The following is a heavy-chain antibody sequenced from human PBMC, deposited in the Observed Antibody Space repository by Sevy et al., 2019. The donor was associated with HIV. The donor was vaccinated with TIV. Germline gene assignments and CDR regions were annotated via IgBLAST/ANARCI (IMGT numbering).Heavy chain of an antibody. CDR3: ARDLNPFYYDFWSGYSLPDY. V-gene: IGHV3-21*01. D-gene: IGHD3-3*01. Sequence: GGCLRLSCAASGFTFSSYSMNWVRQAPGKGLEWVSSISSSSSYIYYADSVKGRFTISRDNAKNSLYLQMNSLRAEDTAVYYCARDLNPFYYDFWSGYSLPDYWGQGTLVTVSS. J-gene: IGHJ4*02. CDR1: GFTFSSYS. CDR2: ISSSSSYI.